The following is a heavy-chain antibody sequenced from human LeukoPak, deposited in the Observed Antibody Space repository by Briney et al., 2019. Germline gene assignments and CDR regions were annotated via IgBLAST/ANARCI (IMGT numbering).Heavy chain of an antibody. CDR1: GGSISNYY. V-gene: IGHV4-4*07. CDR2: IYTSGST. CDR3: ARENGDSYYYYGMDV. Sequence: PSETLSLTCTVSGGSISNYYWTWIRQPAGKGLEWIGRIYTSGSTNYNPSLKSRVTMSVDTSKNQFSLKLSSVTAADTAVYYCARENGDSYYYYGMDVWGQGTTVTVSS. J-gene: IGHJ6*02. D-gene: IGHD4-17*01.